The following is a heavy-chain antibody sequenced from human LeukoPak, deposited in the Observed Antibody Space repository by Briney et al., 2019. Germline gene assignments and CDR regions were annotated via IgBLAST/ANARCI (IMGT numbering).Heavy chain of an antibody. D-gene: IGHD3-10*01. J-gene: IGHJ4*02. CDR3: AKDHDATLLWFGGVVGYFDY. Sequence: GGSLRLSCAASGFTFSSYAMSWVRQAPGKGLEWVSAISGSGGSTYYADSVKGRFTISRDNSKNTLYLQMNSLRAEDTAVYYCAKDHDATLLWFGGVVGYFDYWGQGTLVTVSS. V-gene: IGHV3-23*01. CDR1: GFTFSSYA. CDR2: ISGSGGST.